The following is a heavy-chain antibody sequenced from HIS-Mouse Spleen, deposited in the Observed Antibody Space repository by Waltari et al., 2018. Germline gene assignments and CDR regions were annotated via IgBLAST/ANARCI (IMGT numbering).Heavy chain of an antibody. V-gene: IGHV1-2*02. J-gene: IGHJ4*02. CDR1: GYPCTGNS. CDR2: INPNSGGT. Sequence: QVQLVQSGAEVKKPGASVKVSCKASGYPCTGNSSPRVRQAPGQGLEWMGWINPNSGGTNYAQKFQGRVTMTRDTSISTAYMELSSLRSEDTAVYYCARGLTGDLDYWGQGTLVTVSS. CDR3: ARGLTGDLDY. D-gene: IGHD7-27*01.